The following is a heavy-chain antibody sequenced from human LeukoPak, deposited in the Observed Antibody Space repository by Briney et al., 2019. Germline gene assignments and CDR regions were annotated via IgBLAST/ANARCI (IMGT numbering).Heavy chain of an antibody. CDR3: ARPSSPYYYYYGMDV. J-gene: IGHJ6*02. CDR2: ISGSGGST. CDR1: GFTLSSYA. Sequence: PGGSLRLSCAASGFTLSSYAMSWVRQAPGKGLEWVSAISGSGGSTYYGDSVKGRFTISRDNSKNTLYLQMNSLRAEDTALYYCARPSSPYYYYYGMDVWGQGTTVTVSS. D-gene: IGHD1-26*01. V-gene: IGHV3-23*01.